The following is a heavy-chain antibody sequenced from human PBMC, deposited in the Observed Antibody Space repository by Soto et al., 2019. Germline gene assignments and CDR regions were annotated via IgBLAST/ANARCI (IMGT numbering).Heavy chain of an antibody. J-gene: IGHJ4*02. V-gene: IGHV4-38-2*02. D-gene: IGHD3-22*01. Sequence: PSETLSLTCTVSGYSISSGFYWGWIRQPPGKGLEWIGSGYHRGTSYYNPSLQSRVSISMDTSKNQFSLRLASVTAADTAVYYCAGGNGYYDTSGDFNSWGQGALVTVSS. CDR1: GYSISSGFY. CDR3: AGGNGYYDTSGDFNS. CDR2: GYHRGTS.